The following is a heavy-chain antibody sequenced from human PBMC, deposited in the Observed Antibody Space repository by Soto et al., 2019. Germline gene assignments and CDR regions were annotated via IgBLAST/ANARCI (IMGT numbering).Heavy chain of an antibody. V-gene: IGHV4-39*01. Sequence: SETLSLTCTVSGDSISNSRYYWGWIRQPPGKGLEWIGSISYSGSTYYNPSLKSRVTISVDTSKNQFSLKLSSVTAADTAVYYCERNFDYWGQGTLVTVSS. J-gene: IGHJ4*02. CDR2: ISYSGST. CDR3: ERNFDY. CDR1: GDSISNSRYY.